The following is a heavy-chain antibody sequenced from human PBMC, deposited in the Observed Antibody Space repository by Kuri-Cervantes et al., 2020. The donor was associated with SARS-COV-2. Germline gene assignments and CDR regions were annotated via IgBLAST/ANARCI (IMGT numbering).Heavy chain of an antibody. Sequence: GSLRLSCTVSGGSISSSSYYWGWIRQPPGKGLEWIGSIYYSGSTYYNPSLKSRVTISVDTSKNQFSLKLSSVTAADTAVYYCARARFYDSSGYYSYYYYMDVWGKGTTVTVSS. CDR1: GGSISSSSYY. V-gene: IGHV4-39*07. CDR2: IYYSGST. J-gene: IGHJ6*03. D-gene: IGHD3-22*01. CDR3: ARARFYDSSGYYSYYYYMDV.